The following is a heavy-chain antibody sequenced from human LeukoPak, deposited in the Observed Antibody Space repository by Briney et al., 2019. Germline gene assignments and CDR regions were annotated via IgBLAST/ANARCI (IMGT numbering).Heavy chain of an antibody. V-gene: IGHV4-59*01. D-gene: IGHD3-3*01. J-gene: IGHJ4*02. CDR1: GGSISSYY. CDR2: IYYSGST. Sequence: PSETLSLTCTVSGGSISSYYWSWIRQPPGKGLEWIGYIYYSGSTNYNPSLKSRVTISVDTSKNQFSLKLSSVTAADTAVYYCARGTYYDFWSGYPLNDYWGQGTLVTLSS. CDR3: ARGTYYDFWSGYPLNDY.